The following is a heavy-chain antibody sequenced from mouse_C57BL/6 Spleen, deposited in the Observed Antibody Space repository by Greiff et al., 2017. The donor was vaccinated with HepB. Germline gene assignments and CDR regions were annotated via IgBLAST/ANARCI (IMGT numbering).Heavy chain of an antibody. Sequence: QVQLQQSGAELVRPGSSVKLSCKASGYTFTSYWMDWVKQRPGQGLEWIGNIYPSDSETHYNQKFKDKATLTVDKSSSTAYMQLSSLTSEDSAVYYCARFAYYYGDWGQGTTLTVSS. V-gene: IGHV1-61*01. CDR1: GYTFTSYW. J-gene: IGHJ2*01. CDR2: IYPSDSET. D-gene: IGHD1-1*01. CDR3: ARFAYYYGD.